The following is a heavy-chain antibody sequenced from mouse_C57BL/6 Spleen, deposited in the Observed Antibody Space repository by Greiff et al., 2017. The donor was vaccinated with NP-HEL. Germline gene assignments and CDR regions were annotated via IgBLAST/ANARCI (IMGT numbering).Heavy chain of an antibody. CDR3: ARDERRGVDY. Sequence: QVQLQQPGAELVKPGASVKLSCKASGYTFTSYWMHWVKQRPGQGLEWIGMIHPNSGSTKYNEKFKRKVTLTVDKSSRTASMQLSSLTSEASAVFYCARDERRGVDYWGQGTTLTVSS. CDR2: IHPNSGST. J-gene: IGHJ2*01. V-gene: IGHV1-64*01. CDR1: GYTFTSYW.